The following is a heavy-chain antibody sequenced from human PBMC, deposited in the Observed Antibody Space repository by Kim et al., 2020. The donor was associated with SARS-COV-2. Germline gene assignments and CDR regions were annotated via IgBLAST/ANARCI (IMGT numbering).Heavy chain of an antibody. J-gene: IGHJ4*02. V-gene: IGHV3-9*01. Sequence: IGYADSVKGRFTISRDNAKNSLYLQMNSLRAEDTALYYCAKDMNKGFDYWGQGTLVTVSS. CDR2: I. CDR3: AKDMNKGFDY.